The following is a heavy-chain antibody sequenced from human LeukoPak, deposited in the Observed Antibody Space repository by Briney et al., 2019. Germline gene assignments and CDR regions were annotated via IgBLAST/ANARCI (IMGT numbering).Heavy chain of an antibody. J-gene: IGHJ3*02. V-gene: IGHV5-51*01. CDR3: AGPHLEWYDAFDI. CDR1: GYFFTTYW. Sequence: GESLKISCKGSGYFFTTYWIGWVRQMPGKGLEWMGIIYPGDSDTRYSPSFQGQVTISADKSISTAYLQWSSLKASDTAMYYCAGPHLEWYDAFDIWGQGTMVTVSS. CDR2: IYPGDSDT. D-gene: IGHD3-3*01.